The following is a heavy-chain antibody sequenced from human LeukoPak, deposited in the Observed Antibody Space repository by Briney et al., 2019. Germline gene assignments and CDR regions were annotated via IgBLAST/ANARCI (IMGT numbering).Heavy chain of an antibody. CDR2: IYPGDSDT. J-gene: IGHJ3*02. V-gene: IGHV5-51*01. CDR1: GYSFTSYW. D-gene: IGHD2-15*01. CDR3: ARLARLDCSGGNCYSLHDAFDI. Sequence: RGESLKISCKGSGYSFTSYWIGWVRQMPGKGLEWMGIIYPGDSDTRYSPSFQGQVTISADKSISTAYLQWSSLKASDTAMYYCARLARLDCSGGNCYSLHDAFDIWGQGTMVTVSS.